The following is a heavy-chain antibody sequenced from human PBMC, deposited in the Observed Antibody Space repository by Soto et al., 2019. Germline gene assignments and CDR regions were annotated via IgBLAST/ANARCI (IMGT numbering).Heavy chain of an antibody. V-gene: IGHV3-23*01. Sequence: EVQLLESGGGLVQPGGSLRLSCAASGFTFGNYDMTWVRQAPGKGLEWVSGISAGGTITYYADSVKGRLTISRDNPKNTLYLQMNGLRAEDTAVYYCAKGPLHGMDVWGQGTTVTVSS. CDR2: ISAGGTIT. CDR1: GFTFGNYD. CDR3: AKGPLHGMDV. J-gene: IGHJ6*02.